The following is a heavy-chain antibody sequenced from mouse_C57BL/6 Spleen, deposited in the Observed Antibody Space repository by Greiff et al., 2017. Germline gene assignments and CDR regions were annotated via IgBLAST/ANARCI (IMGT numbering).Heavy chain of an antibody. D-gene: IGHD2-4*01. CDR3: ARYDYGGYFDY. Sequence: VQLQQPGAELVKPGASVKLSCKASGYAFTSYWMQWVKQRPGQGLEWIGEIDPSDSYTNYNQKFKGKATLTVDTSSSTAYMQLSSLTSEDSAVYYCARYDYGGYFDYWGQGTTLTVSS. CDR2: IDPSDSYT. CDR1: GYAFTSYW. J-gene: IGHJ2*01. V-gene: IGHV1-50*01.